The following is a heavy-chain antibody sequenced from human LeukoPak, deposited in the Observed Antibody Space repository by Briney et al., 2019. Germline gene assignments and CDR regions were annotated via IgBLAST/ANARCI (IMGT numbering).Heavy chain of an antibody. CDR3: ARGTYYAILTGFRTHRPFDY. CDR2: INAYNGNT. V-gene: IGHV1-18*01. J-gene: IGHJ4*02. Sequence: ASVTVSCKASVYTFTSYGFNWVRQAPGQGLEGMGWINAYNGNTNYAQKLQGRVTMTTDTSTSTAYMELRSLRPDDTAVYYCARGTYYAILTGFRTHRPFDYWGQGTLVTVSS. CDR1: VYTFTSYG. D-gene: IGHD3-9*01.